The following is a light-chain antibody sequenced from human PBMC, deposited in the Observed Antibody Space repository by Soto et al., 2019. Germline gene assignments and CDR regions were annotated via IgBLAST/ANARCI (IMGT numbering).Light chain of an antibody. CDR3: SSYTSSSTYV. CDR1: SSDVGGYNY. J-gene: IGLJ1*01. Sequence: QSALTQPASVSGSPGQSIAISCTGTSSDVGGYNYVSWYQQHPGKAPKLIVYDVSNRPSGVSNRFSGSKSGNTASLTISGLQAEDEADYYCSSYTSSSTYVCGTGTKVTGL. CDR2: DVS. V-gene: IGLV2-14*01.